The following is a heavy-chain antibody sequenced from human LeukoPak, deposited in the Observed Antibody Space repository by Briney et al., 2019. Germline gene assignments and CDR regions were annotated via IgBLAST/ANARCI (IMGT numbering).Heavy chain of an antibody. CDR3: ATDMSEYYDYVWGSYQN. V-gene: IGHV5-51*01. D-gene: IGHD3-16*02. CDR2: IYPGDSDT. CDR1: GYSFTSYW. Sequence: GESLKISCKGSGYSFTSYWIGWVRQMPGKGLEWMGIIYPGDSDTRYSPSFQGQVTISADKSISTAYLQWSSLQASDTAMYYCATDMSEYYDYVWGSYQNWGQGTLVTVSS. J-gene: IGHJ4*02.